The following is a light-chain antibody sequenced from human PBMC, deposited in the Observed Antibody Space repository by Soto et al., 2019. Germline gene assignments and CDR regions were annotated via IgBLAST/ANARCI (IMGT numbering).Light chain of an antibody. V-gene: IGKV3-11*01. CDR2: DST. Sequence: VLTQSPATLSLSPGERATLSCRASQSIHTSLAWYQQKPGQPPRLVVYDSTLRANGVPDRFGGSRSGTEFTLTINNLEPEDFAVYYCQQRNVWPPITFG. CDR1: QSIHTS. J-gene: IGKJ5*01. CDR3: QQRNVWPPIT.